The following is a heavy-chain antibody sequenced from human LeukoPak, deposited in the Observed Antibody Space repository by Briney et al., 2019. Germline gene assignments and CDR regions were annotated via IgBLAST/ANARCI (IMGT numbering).Heavy chain of an antibody. Sequence: GASVKVSCKASGYTFTGYYMHWVRQAPGQGLEWMGRIIPILGIANYAQKFQGRVTITADKSTSTAYMELSSLRSEDMAVYYCAREPTGTTNPPDYWGQGTLVTVSS. CDR2: IIPILGIA. D-gene: IGHD1-7*01. CDR1: GYTFTGYY. V-gene: IGHV1-69*04. J-gene: IGHJ4*02. CDR3: AREPTGTTNPPDY.